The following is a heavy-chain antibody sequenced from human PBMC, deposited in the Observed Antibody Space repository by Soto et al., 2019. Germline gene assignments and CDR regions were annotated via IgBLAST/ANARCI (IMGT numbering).Heavy chain of an antibody. CDR1: GYTFTGYY. J-gene: IGHJ4*02. Sequence: QVQLVQSGAEVKKPGASVKVSCKASGYTFTGYYMHWVRQAPGQGLEWMGWINPNSGDTNYAQKCQGRVTMTRDTSIITAYMELSRLRSDDTAVYYCARDPAPTDCSGGSCYSRGFDYWGQGTLVTVSS. V-gene: IGHV1-2*02. CDR3: ARDPAPTDCSGGSCYSRGFDY. CDR2: INPNSGDT. D-gene: IGHD2-15*01.